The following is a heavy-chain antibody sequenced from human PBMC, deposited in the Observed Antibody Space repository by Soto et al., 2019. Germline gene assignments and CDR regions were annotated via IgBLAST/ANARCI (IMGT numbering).Heavy chain of an antibody. J-gene: IGHJ4*02. CDR1: GFTFTRYS. V-gene: IGHV3-21*06. CDR3: ARESEDLTSNFDY. Sequence: GGSLRLSCAASGFTFTRYSMNWVRQAPGKGLEWVSSISSTTNYIYYGDSMKGRFTISRDNAKNSLYLEMNSLRAEDTAVYYCARESEDLTSNFDYWVQGTLVTVSS. CDR2: ISSTTNYI.